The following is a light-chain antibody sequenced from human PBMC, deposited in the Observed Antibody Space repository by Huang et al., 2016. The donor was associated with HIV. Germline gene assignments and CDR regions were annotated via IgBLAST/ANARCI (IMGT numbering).Light chain of an antibody. V-gene: IGKV1-9*01. CDR2: DAS. CDR3: QQLSAYPLS. Sequence: QLTQSPSSLSASIGDRVTIACRASHHINTYLAWDQQKPGRAPKLLIYDASTLQTGVPSRFRGFGSGTAFSLTITSLQPDDFAVYYCQQLSAYPLSFGPGTTVD. CDR1: HHINTY. J-gene: IGKJ3*01.